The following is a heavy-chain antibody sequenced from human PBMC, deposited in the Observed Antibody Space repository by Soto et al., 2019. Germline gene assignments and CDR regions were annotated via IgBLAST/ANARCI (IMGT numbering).Heavy chain of an antibody. CDR3: ARVVPGAEAWFGP. Sequence: ASVKVSCKTSGYTFSNYGITWVRQSPGQPLEWLGWISLYSDGTNYAQKFQGRVSMTTDTSTTTAYMELRSLRSDDTAVYYCARVVPGAEAWFGPWGQGTLVTVSS. J-gene: IGHJ5*02. CDR1: GYTFSNYG. V-gene: IGHV1-18*01. CDR2: ISLYSDGT. D-gene: IGHD2-2*01.